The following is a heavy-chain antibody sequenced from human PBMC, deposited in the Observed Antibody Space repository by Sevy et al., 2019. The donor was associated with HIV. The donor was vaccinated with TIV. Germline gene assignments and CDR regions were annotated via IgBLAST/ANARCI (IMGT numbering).Heavy chain of an antibody. Sequence: SETLSLTCTVSGFSISSYYWSWIRQPPGKGLEWFGYIYYSGSTNYNPSLKSRVTISVDTSKNQFSLKLSSVTAADTAVYYCARSKMATITDYFDYWGQGTLVTVSS. D-gene: IGHD5-12*01. V-gene: IGHV4-59*01. CDR2: IYYSGST. J-gene: IGHJ4*02. CDR3: ARSKMATITDYFDY. CDR1: GFSISSYY.